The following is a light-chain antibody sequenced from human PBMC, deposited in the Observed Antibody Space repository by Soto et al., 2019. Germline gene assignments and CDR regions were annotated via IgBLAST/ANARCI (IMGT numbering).Light chain of an antibody. J-gene: IGKJ1*01. Sequence: DVQMTQSPSTLSASVGDRVTITCRARQSISTWLAWYQQKPGKAPKLLIYDVFSLKSGVPSRFSGSGSGTEFTLTISSLQPDDFATYYCQQYNSYSLTFGQGTKVEIK. CDR2: DVF. CDR3: QQYNSYSLT. CDR1: QSISTW. V-gene: IGKV1-5*01.